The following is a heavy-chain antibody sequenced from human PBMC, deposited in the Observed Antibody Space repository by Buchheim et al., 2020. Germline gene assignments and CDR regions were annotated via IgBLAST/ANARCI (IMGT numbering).Heavy chain of an antibody. CDR2: IITSSTYT. V-gene: IGHV3-11*06. D-gene: IGHD1-7*01. CDR3: ARDLTGTYWFDP. Sequence: QVQLVESGGGLVKPGGSLRLSCAASGFIFSDYYMIWIRRTPGKGLEWLASIITSSTYTYYADSVHGRFTISRDNSKNSLYLQMNSLRVEDSAIYYCARDLTGTYWFDPWGQGTL. CDR1: GFIFSDYY. J-gene: IGHJ5*02.